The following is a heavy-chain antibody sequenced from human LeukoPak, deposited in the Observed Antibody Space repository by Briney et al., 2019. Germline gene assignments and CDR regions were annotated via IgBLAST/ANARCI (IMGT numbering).Heavy chain of an antibody. Sequence: GRSLRLSCATSGFSFSNHGMHWARQAPGKGLEWVAAISFDGDIKYYADSVKGRFTISRDRSTSTLYLQMNTLGAEDTGVYYCARDLETYYYDSSESPNAGYWGQGTLVTVSS. J-gene: IGHJ4*02. CDR3: ARDLETYYYDSSESPNAGY. D-gene: IGHD3-22*01. CDR1: GFSFSNHG. CDR2: ISFDGDIK. V-gene: IGHV3-30*03.